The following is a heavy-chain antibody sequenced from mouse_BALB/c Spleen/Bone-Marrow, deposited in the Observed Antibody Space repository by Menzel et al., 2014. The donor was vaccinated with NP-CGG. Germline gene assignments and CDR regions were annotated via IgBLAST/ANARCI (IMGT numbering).Heavy chain of an antibody. V-gene: IGHV1-9*01. D-gene: IGHD1-1*01. CDR1: GYTFSSYW. Sequence: VQLQQSGAELMKPGASVKISCKATGYTFSSYWIEWVKQRPGHGLEWIGEILPGSGSTIYNEKFKGKATFTADTSSNXXXXXXXXLTSEDSAVYYCAREDYYGSSYFDYWGQGTTLTVSS. CDR2: ILPGSGST. J-gene: IGHJ2*01. CDR3: AREDYYGSSYFDY.